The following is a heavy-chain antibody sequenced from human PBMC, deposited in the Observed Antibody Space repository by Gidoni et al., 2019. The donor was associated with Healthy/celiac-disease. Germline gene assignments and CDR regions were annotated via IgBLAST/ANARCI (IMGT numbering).Heavy chain of an antibody. J-gene: IGHJ4*02. V-gene: IGHV3-33*01. Sequence: QVQLVESGGGVVQPGRSLRLSCAASGFTFISYGMHWVRQAPGKGLEWVAVIWYDGSNKYYADSVKGRFTISRDNSKNTLYLQMNSLRAEDTAVYYCARDFTVDTAMGGHFDYWGQGTLVTVSS. CDR2: IWYDGSNK. CDR1: GFTFISYG. D-gene: IGHD5-18*01. CDR3: ARDFTVDTAMGGHFDY.